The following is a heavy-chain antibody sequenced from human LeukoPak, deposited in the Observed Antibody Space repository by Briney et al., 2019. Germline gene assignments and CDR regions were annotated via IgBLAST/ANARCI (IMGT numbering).Heavy chain of an antibody. CDR1: GYTFTSYG. D-gene: IGHD3-10*01. CDR2: ISTYNGNT. J-gene: IGHJ6*03. CDR3: ARGKRPYGSGSYYDLNYYYYYMDV. V-gene: IGHV1-18*01. Sequence: GASVKVSCKASGYTFTSYGISWVRQAPGQGLEWMGRISTYNGNTNYAQKLQGRVTMTRNTSISTAYMELSSLRSEDTAVYYCARGKRPYGSGSYYDLNYYYYYMDVWGKGTTVTISS.